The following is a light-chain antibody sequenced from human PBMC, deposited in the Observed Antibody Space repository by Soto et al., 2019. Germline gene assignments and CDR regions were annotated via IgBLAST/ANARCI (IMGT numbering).Light chain of an antibody. CDR3: NSFTTTDTYV. J-gene: IGLJ1*01. Sequence: QSVLTQPASVSGSPGQSITISCTGASSDVGGFDHVSWYQQHPGKVPRLLIYDVSSRPSGVSDRFSGSKSGNTASLTISGLQAEDEADYYCNSFTTTDTYVLGTGTKVTGL. CDR2: DVS. CDR1: SSDVGGFDH. V-gene: IGLV2-14*03.